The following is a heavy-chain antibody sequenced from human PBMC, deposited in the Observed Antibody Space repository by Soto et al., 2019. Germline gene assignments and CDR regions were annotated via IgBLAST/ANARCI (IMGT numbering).Heavy chain of an antibody. V-gene: IGHV3-30*18. CDR1: GFTFSSYG. CDR3: AKGLITGTDY. CDR2: ISYDGSNK. D-gene: IGHD1-20*01. Sequence: GGSLRLSCAASGFTFSSYGMHWVRQAPGKGLEWVAVISYDGSNKYYADSVKGRFTISRDNSKNTLYLQMNSLRAEDTAVYYCAKGLITGTDYWGQGTLVTVSS. J-gene: IGHJ4*02.